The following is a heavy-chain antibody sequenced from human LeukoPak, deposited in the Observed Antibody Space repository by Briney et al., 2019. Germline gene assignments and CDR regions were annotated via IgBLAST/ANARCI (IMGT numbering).Heavy chain of an antibody. CDR2: IYHSGST. CDR1: GASISSHY. Sequence: SETLSLTCSVSGASISSHYWGWVRQPPGKGLEWIGSIYHSGSTYYNPSLKSRVTISVDTSKNQFSLKLTSVTAADTAVYYCARAIEVGAMTPFDYWGQGTLVTVSS. V-gene: IGHV4-38-2*02. D-gene: IGHD1-26*01. CDR3: ARAIEVGAMTPFDY. J-gene: IGHJ4*02.